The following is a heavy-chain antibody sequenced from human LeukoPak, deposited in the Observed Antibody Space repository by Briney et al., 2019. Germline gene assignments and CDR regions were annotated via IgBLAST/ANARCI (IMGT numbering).Heavy chain of an antibody. CDR3: ARGRIGYCSGGSCSKFDP. D-gene: IGHD2-15*01. V-gene: IGHV4-34*01. Sequence: KPSETLSLTCAVYGGSFSGYYWSWIRQPPGKGLEWIGEINHCGSTNYNPSLKSRVTISVDTSKNQFSLKLSSVTAADTAVYYCARGRIGYCSGGSCSKFDPWGQGTLVTVSS. CDR2: INHCGST. J-gene: IGHJ5*02. CDR1: GGSFSGYY.